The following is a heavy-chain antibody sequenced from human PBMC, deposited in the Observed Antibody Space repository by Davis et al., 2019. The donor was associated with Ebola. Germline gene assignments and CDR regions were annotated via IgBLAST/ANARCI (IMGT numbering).Heavy chain of an antibody. Sequence: GESLKISCGASGFSFSSYWMHWVRQAPGKGLVWVSTYGTGADTYYADSVKGRFTISRDNSKNTLYLQMNGLRVEDTAIYYCAKDNRNIWSEVWGQGTMVTVSS. J-gene: IGHJ3*01. D-gene: IGHD2/OR15-2a*01. CDR2: GTGADT. CDR3: AKDNRNIWSEV. V-gene: IGHV3-23*01. CDR1: GFSFSSYW.